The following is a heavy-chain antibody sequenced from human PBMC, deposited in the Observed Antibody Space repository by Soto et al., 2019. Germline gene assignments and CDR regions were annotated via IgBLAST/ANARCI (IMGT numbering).Heavy chain of an antibody. D-gene: IGHD2-15*01. CDR1: GYTFTSYD. CDR2: MNPNSGNT. Sequence: QVQLVQSGAEVKKPGASVKVSCKASGYTFTSYDINWVRQATGQGLEWMGWMNPNSGNTGYAQKFQGRVTMTRNTSISTAHMELSSLRSEDTAVYYCARGGYCSGGSCYGTIDYWGQGTLVTVSS. CDR3: ARGGYCSGGSCYGTIDY. J-gene: IGHJ4*02. V-gene: IGHV1-8*01.